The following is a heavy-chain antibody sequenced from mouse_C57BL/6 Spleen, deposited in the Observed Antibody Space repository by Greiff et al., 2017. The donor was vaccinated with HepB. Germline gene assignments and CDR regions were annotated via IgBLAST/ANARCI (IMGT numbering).Heavy chain of an antibody. Sequence: QVQLKQPGAELVKPGASVKVSCKASGYTFTSYWMHWVKQRPGQGLEWIGRIHPSDSDTNYNQKFKGKATLTVDKSSSTAYMQLSSLTSEDSAVYYCAIPYGNYRDYYAMDYWGQGTSVTVSS. V-gene: IGHV1-74*01. J-gene: IGHJ4*01. CDR3: AIPYGNYRDYYAMDY. CDR1: GYTFTSYW. D-gene: IGHD2-1*01. CDR2: IHPSDSDT.